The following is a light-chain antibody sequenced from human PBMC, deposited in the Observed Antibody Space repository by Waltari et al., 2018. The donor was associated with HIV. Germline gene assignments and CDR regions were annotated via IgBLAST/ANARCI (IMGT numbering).Light chain of an antibody. CDR2: DES. J-gene: IGLJ2*01. V-gene: IGLV3-21*04. Sequence: SYVLTQPPSVSVAPGKTARITCGGNNIGSKSVHWYQQKPGQAPVLVIYDESDRPSGIPERFSGSNSGNTATLTISRVEAGDEADYYCQVWDSSSDPYVVFGGGTKLTVL. CDR1: NIGSKS. CDR3: QVWDSSSDPYVV.